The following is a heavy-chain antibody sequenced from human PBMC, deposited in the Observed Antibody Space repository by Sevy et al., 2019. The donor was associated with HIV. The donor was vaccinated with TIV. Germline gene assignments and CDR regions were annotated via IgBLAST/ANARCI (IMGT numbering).Heavy chain of an antibody. J-gene: IGHJ6*03. D-gene: IGHD6-13*01. CDR2: INAGNGNT. CDR1: GYTFTSYA. Sequence: ASVKVSCKASGYTFTSYAMHWVRQAPGQRLEWMGWINAGNGNTKYSQKFQGRVTITRDTSASTAYMELSSLRSEDTAGYYCAREGAQQLSRYYYYYMDVWGKGTTVTVSS. CDR3: AREGAQQLSRYYYYYMDV. V-gene: IGHV1-3*01.